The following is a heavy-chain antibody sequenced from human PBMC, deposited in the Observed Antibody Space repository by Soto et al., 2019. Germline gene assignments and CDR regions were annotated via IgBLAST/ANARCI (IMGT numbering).Heavy chain of an antibody. CDR2: IYPGNSDT. CDR1: GYIFTSYW. CDR3: ARHFLREQPHDF. D-gene: IGHD6-13*01. J-gene: IGHJ4*02. Sequence: PGESLKISCNGSGYIFTSYWIGWVRQMPGKGLEWMGIIYPGNSDTRYSPSFQGQVTISADTSISTAYLQWSSLKASDTAMYYCARHFLREQPHDFWGQGTLVTVSS. V-gene: IGHV5-51*01.